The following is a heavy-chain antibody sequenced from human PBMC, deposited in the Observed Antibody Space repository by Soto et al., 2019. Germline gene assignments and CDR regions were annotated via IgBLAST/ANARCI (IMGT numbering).Heavy chain of an antibody. V-gene: IGHV3-30*04. CDR3: ASCTAAAATPLEFDP. CDR1: GFTFSNYA. D-gene: IGHD6-13*01. CDR2: ISYDGNIQ. J-gene: IGHJ5*02. Sequence: QVQLVESGGGVVQPGRSLRLSCAASGFTFSNYALHWVRQAPGKGLEWVAFISYDGNIQYYADSVKRRFTISRDNFNNKLYLQMNIRRPEDTAVYYCASCTAAAATPLEFDPMGKGALVTVSS.